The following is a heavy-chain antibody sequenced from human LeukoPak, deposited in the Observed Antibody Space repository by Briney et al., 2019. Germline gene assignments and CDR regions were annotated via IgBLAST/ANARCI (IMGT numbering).Heavy chain of an antibody. CDR2: FSSDGSTT. CDR3: ARGSFGSFDY. J-gene: IGHJ4*02. Sequence: PGGSLRLSCAASGFTFSSYSMHWVRQAPGKGLVWVSRFSSDGSTTTYADSVKGRFTISRDSAKKRLYLQMDSLRVEDTAVYYCARGSFGSFDYWGQGSLVTVSS. V-gene: IGHV3-74*01. CDR1: GFTFSSYS. D-gene: IGHD3-10*01.